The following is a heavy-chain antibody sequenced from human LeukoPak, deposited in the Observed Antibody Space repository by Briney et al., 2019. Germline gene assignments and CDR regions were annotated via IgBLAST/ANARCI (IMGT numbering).Heavy chain of an antibody. CDR3: ASQLGDASDI. V-gene: IGHV3-48*01. CDR2: ISSSSSTI. J-gene: IGHJ3*02. Sequence: GGSLRLSCAASGFTFSSYSMLWVRQAPGKGLEWVSYISSSSSTIYYADSVKGRFTISRDNGKNSLYLQMNSLRAEDTAVYYCASQLGDASDIWGQGTMVTVSS. CDR1: GFTFSSYS. D-gene: IGHD6-13*01.